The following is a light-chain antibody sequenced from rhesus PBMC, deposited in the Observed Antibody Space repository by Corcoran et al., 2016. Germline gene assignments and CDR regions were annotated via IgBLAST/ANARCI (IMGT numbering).Light chain of an antibody. CDR2: AAT. J-gene: IGKJ1*01. V-gene: IGKV1-28*02. CDR3: QQYKSYPT. Sequence: DIQMTQSPSSLSASVGDTVTITCRASQGISSYLNWFQQKPGKAPKLLIYAATTLQSGVPSRFSGSGSGTDFTLTISSLQPEDFATYCCQQYKSYPTFGQGTKVEIK. CDR1: QGISSY.